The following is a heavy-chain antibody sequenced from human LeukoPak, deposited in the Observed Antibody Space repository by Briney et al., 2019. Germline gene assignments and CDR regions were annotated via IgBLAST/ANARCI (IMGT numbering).Heavy chain of an antibody. V-gene: IGHV3-23*01. J-gene: IGHJ4*02. CDR3: AKGYSSGWRYYYFDY. CDR1: GFTFSSYA. CDR2: ISGSGGST. D-gene: IGHD6-19*01. Sequence: GSLRLSCAASGFTFSSYAMSRVLQAPGKGLEWVSAISGSGGSTYYADSVKGRFTISRDNSKNTLYLQMNSLRAEDTAVYYCAKGYSSGWRYYYFDYWGQGTLVTVSS.